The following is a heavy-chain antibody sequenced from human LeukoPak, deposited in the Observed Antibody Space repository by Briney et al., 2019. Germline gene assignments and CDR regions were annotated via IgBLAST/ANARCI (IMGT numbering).Heavy chain of an antibody. D-gene: IGHD1-7*01. Sequence: GGSLRLSCAASGFTFSSYWMSWVRQAPGKGLEWVANIKQDGSEKYYVDSVKGRFTISRDNAKNSLYLQMNSLRAEDTAVYYCARVGSKGGWNCFLQRGHYYYYGMDVWGQGTTVTVSS. V-gene: IGHV3-7*03. J-gene: IGHJ6*02. CDR3: ARVGSKGGWNCFLQRGHYYYYGMDV. CDR1: GFTFSSYW. CDR2: IKQDGSEK.